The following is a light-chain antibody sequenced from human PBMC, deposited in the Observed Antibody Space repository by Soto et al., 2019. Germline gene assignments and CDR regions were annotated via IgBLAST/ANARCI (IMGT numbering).Light chain of an antibody. Sequence: DIVMTQSPDSLAVSLGERATINCKSSQSVLYSSNNKNYIAWYQQKPGQPPKVLIYWASTRESGVPDRFSGSGSGTEFTLTISSLQTEDVAVYYCQPYYSTPLTFGPGTKVDIK. CDR1: QSVLYSSNNKNY. V-gene: IGKV4-1*01. J-gene: IGKJ3*01. CDR2: WAS. CDR3: QPYYSTPLT.